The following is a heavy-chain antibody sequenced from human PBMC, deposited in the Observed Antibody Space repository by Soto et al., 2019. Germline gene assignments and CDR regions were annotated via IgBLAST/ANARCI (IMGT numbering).Heavy chain of an antibody. D-gene: IGHD6-25*01. CDR1: GYTFTSYD. V-gene: IGHV1-8*01. J-gene: IGHJ5*02. Sequence: ASVKVSCKASGYTFTSYDIDGVRQATGQGLGWMGWMNPNSGNTVYAQKFQGRVTMTRNTSISTAYMELSSLRSEGTAVYYCARERSSGWCDPWGQGTLVTVSS. CDR2: MNPNSGNT. CDR3: ARERSSGWCDP.